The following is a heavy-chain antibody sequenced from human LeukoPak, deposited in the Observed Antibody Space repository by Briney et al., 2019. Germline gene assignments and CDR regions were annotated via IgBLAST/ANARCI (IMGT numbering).Heavy chain of an antibody. Sequence: GGSLRLSCAASGFTFSSYGVHWVRQAPGKGLEWVAVISYDGSNKYYADSVKGRFTISRDNSKNTLYLQMNSLRAEDTAVYYCARDRIMLIVVVTAQELDYWGQGTLVTVSS. D-gene: IGHD2-21*02. V-gene: IGHV3-30*19. J-gene: IGHJ4*02. CDR1: GFTFSSYG. CDR3: ARDRIMLIVVVTAQELDY. CDR2: ISYDGSNK.